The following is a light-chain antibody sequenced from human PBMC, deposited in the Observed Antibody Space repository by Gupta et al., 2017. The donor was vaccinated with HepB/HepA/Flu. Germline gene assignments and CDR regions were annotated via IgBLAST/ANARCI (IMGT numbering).Light chain of an antibody. CDR2: DGA. V-gene: IGKV1-33*01. CDR3: QQYYDLPYT. Sequence: DSLMTHPPSSLPASVGDRVIIACQASQDINYHLNWYQQKPGRAPKLLIYDGAYLETGVPSRFSGSGSGTDFTFTINSLQPEDFATYYCQQYYDLPYTFGQGTKLQI. J-gene: IGKJ2*01. CDR1: QDINYH.